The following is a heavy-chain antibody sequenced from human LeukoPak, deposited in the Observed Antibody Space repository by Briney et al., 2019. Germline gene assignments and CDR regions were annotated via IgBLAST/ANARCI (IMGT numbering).Heavy chain of an antibody. V-gene: IGHV1-18*01. CDR3: ARVQSYDILTGYYSDYFDY. J-gene: IGHJ4*02. D-gene: IGHD3-9*01. CDR1: GGTFSSYA. CDR2: ISAYNGNT. Sequence: ASVKVSCKASGGTFSSYAISWVRQAPGQGLEWMGWISAYNGNTNYAQKLQGRVTMTTDTSTSTAYMELRSLRSDDTAVYYCARVQSYDILTGYYSDYFDYWGQGTLVTVSS.